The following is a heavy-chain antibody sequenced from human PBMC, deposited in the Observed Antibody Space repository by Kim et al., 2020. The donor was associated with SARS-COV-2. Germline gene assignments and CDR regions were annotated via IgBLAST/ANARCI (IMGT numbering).Heavy chain of an antibody. V-gene: IGHV3-30*04. CDR1: GFIFSSYA. Sequence: GGSLRLSCAASGFIFSSYALHWVRQAPGKGLEWVAVISYHGRDKYYADSVKGRFTISRDNSKNTLYLQMNSLRTEDTAVYYCARGSGDYYAPGDYWGQGTLVTVSS. CDR3: ARGSGDYYAPGDY. D-gene: IGHD1-26*01. CDR2: ISYHGRDK. J-gene: IGHJ4*02.